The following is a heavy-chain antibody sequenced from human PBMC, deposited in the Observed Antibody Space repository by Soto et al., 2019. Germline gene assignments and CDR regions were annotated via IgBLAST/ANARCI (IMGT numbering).Heavy chain of an antibody. CDR1: GFTFSSYG. CDR2: IWYDGSNK. V-gene: IGHV3-33*01. J-gene: IGHJ5*02. Sequence: GGSLRLSCAASGFTFSSYGMHWVRQAPGKGLEWVAVIWYDGSNKYYADSVKGRFTISRDNSKNTLYLQMNSLRAEDTAVYYCARDEGPFSNWFDPWGQGTLVTVSS. D-gene: IGHD3-3*01. CDR3: ARDEGPFSNWFDP.